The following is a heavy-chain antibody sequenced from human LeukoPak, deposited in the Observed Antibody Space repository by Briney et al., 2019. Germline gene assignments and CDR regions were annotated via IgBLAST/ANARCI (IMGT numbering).Heavy chain of an antibody. Sequence: GGSLRLSCAASGFTVSSNYMSWVRQAPGKGLEWVGRIKTTTDGGTTDYAAPVKGRFTISRDDSKNTLYLQMNSLKIDDTAVYYCTTVEYYFDYWGQGTLVTVSS. D-gene: IGHD3-3*01. CDR3: TTVEYYFDY. J-gene: IGHJ4*02. CDR2: IKTTTDGGTT. CDR1: GFTVSSNY. V-gene: IGHV3-15*01.